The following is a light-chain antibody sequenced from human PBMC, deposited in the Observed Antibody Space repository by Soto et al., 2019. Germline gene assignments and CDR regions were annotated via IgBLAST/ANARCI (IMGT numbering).Light chain of an antibody. J-gene: IGKJ2*01. V-gene: IGKV2-30*01. CDR2: QVS. CDR1: QSLVYGDAHSF. Sequence: DVVMTQSPLSLPVTLGQPASISCRSSQSLVYGDAHSFFNWFHQRPGQPPRRLIYQVSNRDSGVPDRFSGSGSATDFTLRISRVEAEDVGVYYCMQGSHWPPRYTFGQGTKLEIK. CDR3: MQGSHWPPRYT.